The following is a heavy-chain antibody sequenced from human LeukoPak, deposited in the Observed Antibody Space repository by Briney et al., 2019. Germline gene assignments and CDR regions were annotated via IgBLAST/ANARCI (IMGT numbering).Heavy chain of an antibody. D-gene: IGHD1-1*01. V-gene: IGHV4-38-2*02. J-gene: IGHJ6*04. CDR2: IYHSGST. CDR1: GYSISSGYY. CDR3: AKVAYGWNDPHGGMDV. Sequence: SETLSLTCTVSGYSISSGYYWGWIRQPPGKGLEWIGSIYHSGSTYYNPSLKSRVTISVDTSKNQFSLKLSSVTAADTAVYYCAKVAYGWNDPHGGMDVWGKGTTVTVSS.